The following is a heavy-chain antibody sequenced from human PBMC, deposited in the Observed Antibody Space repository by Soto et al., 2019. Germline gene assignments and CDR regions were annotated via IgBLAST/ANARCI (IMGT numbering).Heavy chain of an antibody. Sequence: ASVKVSCKASGYSFTSYDINWVRQVPGQGLEWMGWMNPNSGKTGYAQKFQGRLTMTRDTSISTAYMELNSLRSADTAVYYCAGPPRGLGALYWGQGTLVIVSS. J-gene: IGHJ4*02. D-gene: IGHD3-16*01. V-gene: IGHV1-8*01. CDR2: MNPNSGKT. CDR3: AGPPRGLGALY. CDR1: GYSFTSYD.